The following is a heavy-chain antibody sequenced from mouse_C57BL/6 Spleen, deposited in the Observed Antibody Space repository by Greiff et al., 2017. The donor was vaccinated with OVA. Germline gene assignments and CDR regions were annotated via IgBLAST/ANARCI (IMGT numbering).Heavy chain of an antibody. CDR3: ARRGYDGYWAY. CDR1: GYSFTGYY. CDR2: INPSTGGT. J-gene: IGHJ3*01. Sequence: EVQLQQSGPELVKPGASVKISCKASGYSFTGYYMNWVKQSPEKSLEWIGEINPSTGGTTYNQKFKAKATLTVDKSSSTAYMQLKGLTSEDSAVYYCARRGYDGYWAYWGQGTLVTVSA. V-gene: IGHV1-42*01. D-gene: IGHD2-3*01.